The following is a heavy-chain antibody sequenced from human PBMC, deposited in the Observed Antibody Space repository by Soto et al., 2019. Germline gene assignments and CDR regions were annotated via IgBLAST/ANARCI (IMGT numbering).Heavy chain of an antibody. CDR3: ARHGGSYYLSSGYDYALDY. Sequence: GESQETSCKGSGYIFRYNLISWVREMPGKGLGWMARIDLTESYTSYTPSIQGHDSFSADKSINTTYRHFSRMRASETAVYYCARHGGSYYLSSGYDYALDYWGQGTPVTVSS. CDR1: GYIFRYNL. D-gene: IGHD3-22*01. J-gene: IGHJ4*02. V-gene: IGHV5-10-1*01. CDR2: IDLTESYT.